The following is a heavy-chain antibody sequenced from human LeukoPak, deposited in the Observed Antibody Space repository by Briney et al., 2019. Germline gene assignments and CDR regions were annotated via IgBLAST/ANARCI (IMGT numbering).Heavy chain of an antibody. CDR1: GGSLRNYF. CDR3: ARGLVLATVDAFDI. D-gene: IGHD5-12*01. V-gene: IGHV4-59*01. Sequence: NPWETLSLTCTVSGGSLRNYFWSWLRQPPGKGLEWVGYIWDTEITDYNPSLKSRATISLDTSKNHYSLKLRPVTAADTALYFCARGLVLATVDAFDIWGQGTLVTVSS. J-gene: IGHJ3*02. CDR2: IWDTEIT.